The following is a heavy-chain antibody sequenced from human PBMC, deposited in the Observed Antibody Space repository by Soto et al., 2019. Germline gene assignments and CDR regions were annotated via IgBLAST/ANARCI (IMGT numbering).Heavy chain of an antibody. D-gene: IGHD3-9*01. CDR3: ATAKSAYYDILTGPQAGIDY. V-gene: IGHV1-24*01. Sequence: ASVKVSCKVSGYTLTDLSMHWVRQAPGKGLEWMGGFDPEDGETIYAQKFQGRVTMTEDTSTDTAYMELSSLRSEDTAVYYCATAKSAYYDILTGPQAGIDYWGQGTLVTVSS. CDR2: FDPEDGET. J-gene: IGHJ4*02. CDR1: GYTLTDLS.